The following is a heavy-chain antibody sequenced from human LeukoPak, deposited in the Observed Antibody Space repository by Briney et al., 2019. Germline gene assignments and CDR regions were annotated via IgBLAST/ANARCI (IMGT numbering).Heavy chain of an antibody. D-gene: IGHD2-21*02. CDR2: ISSSSKYI. Sequence: GGSLRLSCAASGFTFSSYSMNWVRQAPGKGLEWVSSISSSSKYIYDADSVKGRFTVSRDNAKNSLYLQMNSLRAEDTAVYYCARDYLYCGGDCLVDDWGQGTLVTVSS. CDR3: ARDYLYCGGDCLVDD. V-gene: IGHV3-21*01. J-gene: IGHJ4*02. CDR1: GFTFSSYS.